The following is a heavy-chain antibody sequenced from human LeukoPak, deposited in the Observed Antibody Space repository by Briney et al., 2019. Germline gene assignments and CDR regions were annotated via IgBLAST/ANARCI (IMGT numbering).Heavy chain of an antibody. D-gene: IGHD3-22*01. J-gene: IGHJ4*02. V-gene: IGHV1-46*01. Sequence: ASVKVSCKASGYTFTSYYMHWVRQAPGQGLEWMGIINPSGGSTSYAQKFQGRVTMTRDTSISTAYMELSRLRSDDTAVYYCARDSSGYYLRDFDYWGQGTLVTVSS. CDR1: GYTFTSYY. CDR3: ARDSSGYYLRDFDY. CDR2: INPSGGST.